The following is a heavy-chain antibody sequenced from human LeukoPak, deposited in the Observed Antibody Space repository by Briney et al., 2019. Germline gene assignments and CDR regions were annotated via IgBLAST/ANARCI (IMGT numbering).Heavy chain of an antibody. CDR1: GGSISSYY. J-gene: IGHJ2*01. Sequence: SETLSLTCTVSGGSISSYYWSWIRQPPGKGLEWIGYIYYSGSTNYNPSLKSRVTISVDTSKNQFSLKLGSVTAADTAVYYCARGITIFGMVIMAWYFDLWGRGTLVTVSS. D-gene: IGHD3-3*01. V-gene: IGHV4-59*01. CDR3: ARGITIFGMVIMAWYFDL. CDR2: IYYSGST.